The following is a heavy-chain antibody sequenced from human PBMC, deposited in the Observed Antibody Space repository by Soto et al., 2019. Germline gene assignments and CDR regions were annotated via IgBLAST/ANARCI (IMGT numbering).Heavy chain of an antibody. V-gene: IGHV4-59*01. CDR3: ARDRYFYDSAGYYRTLDS. D-gene: IGHD3-22*01. J-gene: IGHJ5*01. CDR1: GGSFNNDY. CDR2: ILHSGIT. Sequence: SETLSLKCTISGGSFNNDYWTWIRQSPGKGLEWIGYILHSGITDYNPSVKSRVTISIDKSKNLFSLKLTSVTAADTAVYYCARDRYFYDSAGYYRTLDSWGQGILVTVSS.